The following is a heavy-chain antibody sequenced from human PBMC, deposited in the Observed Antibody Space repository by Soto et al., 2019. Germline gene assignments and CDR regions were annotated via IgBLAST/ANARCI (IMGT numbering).Heavy chain of an antibody. CDR1: GGTFSSYA. V-gene: IGHV1-69*13. D-gene: IGHD3-22*01. J-gene: IGHJ6*02. Sequence: SVKGSCKASGGTFSSYAISWVRQAPGQGLEWMGGIIPIFGTANYAQKFQGRVTITADESTSTAYMELSSLRSEDTAVYYCARNRHDYYDSSGYLPYGMDVWGQGTTVTVSS. CDR3: ARNRHDYYDSSGYLPYGMDV. CDR2: IIPIFGTA.